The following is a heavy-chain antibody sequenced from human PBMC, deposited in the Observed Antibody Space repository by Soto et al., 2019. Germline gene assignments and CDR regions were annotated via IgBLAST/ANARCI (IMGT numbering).Heavy chain of an antibody. Sequence: QVQLVESGRGVVQPGRSLRLSCAASGFTFSSYGMHWVRQAPGKGLEWVAVIWYDGSNKYYADSVKGRFTISRDKSKNPLSRQMNSLTAEDTAVYYCARAQGDSSGWYHDAYGMDVWGQGTTVAVSS. CDR1: GFTFSSYG. V-gene: IGHV3-33*01. CDR3: ARAQGDSSGWYHDAYGMDV. CDR2: IWYDGSNK. J-gene: IGHJ6*02. D-gene: IGHD6-19*01.